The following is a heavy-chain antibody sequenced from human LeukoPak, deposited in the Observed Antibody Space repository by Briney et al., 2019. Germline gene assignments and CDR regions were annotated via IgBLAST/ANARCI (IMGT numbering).Heavy chain of an antibody. CDR2: IYTSGSA. D-gene: IGHD7-27*01. CDR1: GGSISSGSYY. Sequence: SQTLSLTCTVSGGSISSGSYYWSWIRQPAGKGLEWIGRIYTSGSANYNPSLKSRVTISVDTSKNQFSLKLSSVTAADTAVYYCARGEANWGCLDYWGQGTLVTVSS. V-gene: IGHV4-61*02. CDR3: ARGEANWGCLDY. J-gene: IGHJ4*02.